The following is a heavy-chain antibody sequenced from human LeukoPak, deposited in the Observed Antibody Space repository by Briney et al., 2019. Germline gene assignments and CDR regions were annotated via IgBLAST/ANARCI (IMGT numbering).Heavy chain of an antibody. V-gene: IGHV4-59*01. CDR1: GGSISSYY. J-gene: IGHJ4*02. CDR2: IYYSGST. CDR3: ASYYYDSSSYYPLAN. Sequence: SETLSLTCTVSGGSISSYYWSWIRQPPGKGLEWIGYIYYSGSTNYNPSLKSRVTISVDTSKNQFSLKLSSVTAADTAVYYCASYYYDSSSYYPLANWGQGTLVTVSS. D-gene: IGHD3-22*01.